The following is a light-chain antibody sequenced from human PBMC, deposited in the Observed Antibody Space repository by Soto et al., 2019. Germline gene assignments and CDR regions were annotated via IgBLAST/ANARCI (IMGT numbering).Light chain of an antibody. CDR2: AAS. Sequence: DIQLTQSPSFLSASVGDRVTITCRASQGINSYLAWYQQKPGKVPKLLIYAASTLQSGVPSRFSGSGSGTEFTLTISSLQPEDFATYYCQQINSYPITFGPGTKVEIK. CDR3: QQINSYPIT. V-gene: IGKV1-9*01. CDR1: QGINSY. J-gene: IGKJ3*01.